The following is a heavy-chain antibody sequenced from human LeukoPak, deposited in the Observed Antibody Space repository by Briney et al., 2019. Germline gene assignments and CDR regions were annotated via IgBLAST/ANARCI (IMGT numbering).Heavy chain of an antibody. J-gene: IGHJ4*02. CDR3: ARGATRRLGPARY. CDR1: GGTFSSYA. Sequence: ASVKVSCKASGGTFSSYAINWVRQATGQGLEWMGWMNPNSGNTGYAQKFQGRVTITRNTSISTAYMELSSLRSEDTAVYYCARGATRRLGPARYWGQGTLVTVSS. CDR2: MNPNSGNT. D-gene: IGHD1-1*01. V-gene: IGHV1-8*03.